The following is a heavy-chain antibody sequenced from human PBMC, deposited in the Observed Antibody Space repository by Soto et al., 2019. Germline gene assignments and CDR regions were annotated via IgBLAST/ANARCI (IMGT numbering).Heavy chain of an antibody. V-gene: IGHV3-15*07. CDR1: GFTFSNAW. CDR2: IKSKTDGGTT. J-gene: IGHJ3*02. Sequence: GGSLRLSCAASGFTFSNAWMNWVRQAPGKGLEWVGRIKSKTDGGTTDYAAPVKGRFTISRDDSKNTLYLQMNSLKTEDTAVYYCTTEVYYYGSGSYYLVGDAFDIWGQGTMVTVSS. D-gene: IGHD3-10*01. CDR3: TTEVYYYGSGSYYLVGDAFDI.